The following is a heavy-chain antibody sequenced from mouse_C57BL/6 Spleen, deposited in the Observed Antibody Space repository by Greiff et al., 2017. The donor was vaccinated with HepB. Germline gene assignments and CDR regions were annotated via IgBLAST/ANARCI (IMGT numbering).Heavy chain of an antibody. V-gene: IGHV1-42*01. CDR3: ARLIYGEAMDY. CDR2: INPSTGGT. Sequence: EVQLQQSGPELVKPGASVKISCKASGYSFTGYYMNWVKQSPEKSLEWIGEINPSTGGTTYNQKFKAKATLTVDKSSSTAYMQLKSLTSEDSAVYYCARLIYGEAMDYWGQGTSGTVSS. J-gene: IGHJ4*01. D-gene: IGHD1-1*02. CDR1: GYSFTGYY.